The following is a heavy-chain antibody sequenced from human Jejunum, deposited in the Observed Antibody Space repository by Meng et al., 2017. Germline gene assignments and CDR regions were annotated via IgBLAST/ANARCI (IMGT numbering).Heavy chain of an antibody. Sequence: QVPLVESGGGVVQPGKPLRLSCAASGFNFTNYGMHWVRQAPGKGLEWVAVIWHDGSKVFYADSVRSRFTISRDNSHNTVDLQMNSVRVDDTAVYFCLRGRDYWGQGTLVTVSS. CDR1: GFNFTNYG. V-gene: IGHV3-33*01. CDR3: LRGRDY. J-gene: IGHJ4*02. D-gene: IGHD3-10*01. CDR2: IWHDGSKV.